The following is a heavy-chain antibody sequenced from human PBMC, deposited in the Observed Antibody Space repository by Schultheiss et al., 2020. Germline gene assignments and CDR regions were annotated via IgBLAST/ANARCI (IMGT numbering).Heavy chain of an antibody. J-gene: IGHJ4*02. V-gene: IGHV1-18*01. Sequence: ASVKVSCKASGYTFTSYGISWVRQAPGQGLEWMGWISAYNGNTNYAQKLQGRVTMTTDTSTSTAYMELRSLRAEDTAVYYCARDLLDEYYFDYWGQGTLVTVSS. D-gene: IGHD1-1*01. CDR1: GYTFTSYG. CDR3: ARDLLDEYYFDY. CDR2: ISAYNGNT.